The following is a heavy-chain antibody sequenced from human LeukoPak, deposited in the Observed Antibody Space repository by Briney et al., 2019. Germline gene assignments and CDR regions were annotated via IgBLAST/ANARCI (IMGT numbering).Heavy chain of an antibody. CDR1: GFRFTDQW. J-gene: IGHJ5*02. CDR2: IFPDGSHT. Sequence: GESLKISCKTSGFRFTDQWIGWVRQVPGRGLEWMGIIFPDGSHTVYSPSFQGQVTISADKSISTAYLQWSSLKASDTAMYYCARRGYCSSTSCYAWFDPWGQGTLVTVSS. V-gene: IGHV5-51*01. D-gene: IGHD2-2*01. CDR3: ARRGYCSSTSCYAWFDP.